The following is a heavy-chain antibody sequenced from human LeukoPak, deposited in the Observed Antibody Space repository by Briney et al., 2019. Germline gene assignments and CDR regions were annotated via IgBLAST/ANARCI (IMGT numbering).Heavy chain of an antibody. CDR2: VDPEDGET. J-gene: IGHJ4*02. CDR1: GYTFTDYY. D-gene: IGHD1-26*01. CDR3: ATPIDPIRWELRQ. Sequence: ASVKVSCKVSGYTFTDYYMHWVQQAPGKGLEWMGLVDPEDGETIYAEKFQGRVTITADTSTDTAYMELSSLRSEDTAVYYCATPIDPIRWELRQWGQGTLVTVSS. V-gene: IGHV1-69-2*01.